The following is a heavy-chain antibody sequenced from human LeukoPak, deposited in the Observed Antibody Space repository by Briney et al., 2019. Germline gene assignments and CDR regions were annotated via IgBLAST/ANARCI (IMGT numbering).Heavy chain of an antibody. Sequence: GASVKVSCKVSGYTFTSHGITWVRQAPGQGLEWMGWINTYNGNTNYEQKVQGRVTMTTDTSTSTAYMELRGLTSDDTAVYYCARTIGSYYRYWGQGTLVTVSS. D-gene: IGHD1-26*01. CDR2: INTYNGNT. CDR1: GYTFTSHG. J-gene: IGHJ4*02. CDR3: ARTIGSYYRY. V-gene: IGHV1-18*01.